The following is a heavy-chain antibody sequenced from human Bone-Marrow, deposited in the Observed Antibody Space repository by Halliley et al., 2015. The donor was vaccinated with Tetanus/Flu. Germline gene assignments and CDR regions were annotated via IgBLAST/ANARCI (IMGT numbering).Heavy chain of an antibody. V-gene: IGHV1-69*11. CDR1: GGTLTNFA. J-gene: IGHJ6*02. CDR3: ARVPGRNFYYFGMDV. D-gene: IGHD3-10*01. Sequence: QVQLVQSGAEVKKPGSSVKVSCQASGGTLTNFAISWVRQAPGQGLEWVGGIIPVLITPTYAQRFQGRATISADASATTAYLELGGLRSEDTAVYYFARVPGRNFYYFGMDVWGQGTTVTVSS. CDR2: IIPVLITP.